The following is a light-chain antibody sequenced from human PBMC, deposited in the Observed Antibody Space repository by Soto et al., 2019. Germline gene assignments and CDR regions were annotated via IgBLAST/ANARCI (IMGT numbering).Light chain of an antibody. CDR2: TND. CDR3: AEGDDCLIGHV. CDR1: SSNIGTSS. V-gene: IGLV1-44*01. Sequence: QSALTQPPSASGTPGQTVTISCSGSSSNIGTSSVHWYKHLPGTAPKPLIYTNDQRPSGVPDRFSGSKSGTSASLALSWLQSEVEVDFYGAEGDDCLIGHVFGAGTMVTV. J-gene: IGLJ1*01.